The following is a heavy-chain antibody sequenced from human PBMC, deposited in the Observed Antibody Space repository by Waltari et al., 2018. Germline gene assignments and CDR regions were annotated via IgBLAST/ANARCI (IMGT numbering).Heavy chain of an antibody. CDR2: IVVGIGNT. CDR3: AADPVAYCGGDCYGSFDY. CDR1: GFTFTSSA. D-gene: IGHD2-21*01. Sequence: QMQLVQSGPEVKKPGTSVKVSCKASGFTFTSSAVQWVRQARGQRREWIGRIVVGIGNTNYAQKFEERVTIARDMATSSAYMELSSLRSEDPAVYYCAADPVAYCGGDCYGSFDYWGQGTLVTVSS. V-gene: IGHV1-58*01. J-gene: IGHJ4*02.